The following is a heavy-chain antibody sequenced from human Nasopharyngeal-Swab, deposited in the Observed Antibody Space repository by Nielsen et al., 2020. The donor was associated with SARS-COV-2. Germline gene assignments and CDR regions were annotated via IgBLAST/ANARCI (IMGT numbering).Heavy chain of an antibody. Sequence: SGPTLVQPTQTLTLTCTFSGFSLSTSGMCVSWIRQPPGKALEWLALIDWDDDKYYSTSLKTRLTISKDTSKNQVVLTMTNMDPVDTATYYCARRTGDPYYYYGMDVWGQGTTVTVSS. CDR1: GFSLSTSGMC. V-gene: IGHV2-70*01. CDR2: IDWDDDK. CDR3: ARRTGDPYYYYGMDV. J-gene: IGHJ6*02. D-gene: IGHD7-27*01.